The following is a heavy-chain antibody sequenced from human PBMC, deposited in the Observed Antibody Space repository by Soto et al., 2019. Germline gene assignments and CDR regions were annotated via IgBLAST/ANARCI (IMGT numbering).Heavy chain of an antibody. CDR3: VRDLNPRQEMLCALLGY. V-gene: IGHV3-48*01. D-gene: IGHD3-16*01. CDR2: ISGSSSMI. CDR1: GFTFSSYS. J-gene: IGHJ4*02. Sequence: EVQLVESGGGLVQPGGSLRLSCAASGFTFSSYSMNWVRQAPGKGLEWVSYISGSSSMIYYADSVKGRFTISRDNAKNSLYLQTNSLRADDTAVYSCVRDLNPRQEMLCALLGYWGQGTRVTVSS.